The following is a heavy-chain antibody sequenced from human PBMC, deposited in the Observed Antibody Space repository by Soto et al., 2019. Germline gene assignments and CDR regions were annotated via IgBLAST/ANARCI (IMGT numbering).Heavy chain of an antibody. CDR1: GFTFSDYY. D-gene: IGHD5-18*01. J-gene: IGHJ4*02. V-gene: IGHV3-11*05. CDR3: ARGEDVDTAKLRPYEFDY. Sequence: QVPLVESGGGLVKPGGSLRLSCAASGFTFSDYYMSWIRQAPGKGLEWVSYISSSSSYTKYADSVKGRVTISRDNDKNSLYLQRSSLRAEDAAVYYCARGEDVDTAKLRPYEFDYWGQGTLVTVSS. CDR2: ISSSSSYT.